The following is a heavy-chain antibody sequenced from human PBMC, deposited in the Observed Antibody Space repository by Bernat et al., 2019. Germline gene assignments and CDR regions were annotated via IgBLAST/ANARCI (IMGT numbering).Heavy chain of an antibody. CDR1: GFTFSSYS. CDR3: ATTLGYCSGGSCYPGWYYFDY. J-gene: IGHJ4*02. CDR2: ISSSSSYI. D-gene: IGHD2-15*01. V-gene: IGHV3-21*01. Sequence: EVQLVESGGGLVKPGGSLRLSCAASGFTFSSYSMNWVRQAPGKGLEWVSSISSSSSYIYYADSVKGRFTISRDNAKNSLYLQMNSLRAEDTAVYYCATTLGYCSGGSCYPGWYYFDYWGQGTLVTVSS.